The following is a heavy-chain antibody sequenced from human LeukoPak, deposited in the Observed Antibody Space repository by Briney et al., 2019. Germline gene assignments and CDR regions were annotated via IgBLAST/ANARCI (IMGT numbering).Heavy chain of an antibody. D-gene: IGHD3-22*01. V-gene: IGHV1-69*13. J-gene: IGHJ4*02. Sequence: ASVKVSCKASGGTFSSYAISWVRQAPGQGLEWMGGIIPIFGTANYAQKFQGRVTITADESTSTAYMELSSLRSEDTAVYYCATPGGYYYDSSGYYYGDYWAREPWSPSPQ. CDR3: ATPGGYYYDSSGYYYGDY. CDR2: IIPIFGTA. CDR1: GGTFSSYA.